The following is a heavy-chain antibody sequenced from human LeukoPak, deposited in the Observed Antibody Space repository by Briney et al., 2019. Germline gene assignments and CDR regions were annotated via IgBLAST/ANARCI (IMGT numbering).Heavy chain of an antibody. V-gene: IGHV4-31*03. CDR3: ARDHYDSSGYLLDP. J-gene: IGHJ5*02. Sequence: SQTLSLTCTVSGGSISSGGYYWSWIRQHPGKGLEWIGYIYYSGSTYYNPSLKSRVTISVDTSKNQFSLKLSSVTAADTAVYYCARDHYDSSGYLLDPWGQGTLVTVSS. D-gene: IGHD3-22*01. CDR1: GGSISSGGYY. CDR2: IYYSGST.